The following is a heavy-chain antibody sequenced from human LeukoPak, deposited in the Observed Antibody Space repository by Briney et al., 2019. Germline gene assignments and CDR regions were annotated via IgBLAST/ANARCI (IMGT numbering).Heavy chain of an antibody. CDR2: IYYGGSP. D-gene: IGHD2-2*01. J-gene: IGHJ4*02. CDR3: ARAIPYPFYFDY. CDR1: GGSISSHY. V-gene: IGHV4-59*11. Sequence: SETLSLTCTVSGGSISSHYWSWIRQPPGKGLEWIGYIYYGGSPKHNPSLKSRVTTSEDTSKNQFSLRLTSVTAADTAVYYCARAIPYPFYFDYWGQGMLVTVSS.